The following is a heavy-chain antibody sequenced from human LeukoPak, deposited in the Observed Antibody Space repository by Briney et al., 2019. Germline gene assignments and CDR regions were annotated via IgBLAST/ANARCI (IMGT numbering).Heavy chain of an antibody. Sequence: PGGALRLSCAASGFTFSSYSMNWVRQALGEGLEWVSSIISSSSYIYYADSVKGRFTISRDNAKNSLYLQMNSLRAEDTAVYYCARDMAVDTIIVVVYYYYGMDVWGQGTTVTVSS. CDR1: GFTFSSYS. J-gene: IGHJ6*02. CDR3: ARDMAVDTIIVVVYYYYGMDV. V-gene: IGHV3-21*01. CDR2: IISSSSYI. D-gene: IGHD3-22*01.